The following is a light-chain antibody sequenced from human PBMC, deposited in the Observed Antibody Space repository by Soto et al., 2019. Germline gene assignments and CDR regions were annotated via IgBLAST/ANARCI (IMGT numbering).Light chain of an antibody. CDR2: GAS. J-gene: IGKJ2*01. V-gene: IGKV1-39*01. CDR1: QSISNY. CDR3: QQSYSTPYT. Sequence: DIQMTQSPSSLSASVGDRVTITCRASQSISNYLNWYQQKPGKAPKLLIYGASSLQSGVPSRFSDSGSGTDFTLTISSLQPEDFATYYCQQSYSTPYTFGQGTKLEIK.